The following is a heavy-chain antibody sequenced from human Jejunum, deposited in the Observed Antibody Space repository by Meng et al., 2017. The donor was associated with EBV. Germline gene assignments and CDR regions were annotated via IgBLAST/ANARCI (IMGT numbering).Heavy chain of an antibody. CDR2: IYWDNDK. Sequence: QCTLKVSRPTPVIPAQTLTLTCTLSGYSISTTGVGVGWIRQLPGKAPEWLALIYWDNDKIYNPSLKSRLTIAKDTSKNQVVLTLTSMVPVDTAIYYCAHRRYLLGSWSFGDFDYWGQGTLVTVSS. CDR3: AHRRYLLGSWSFGDFDY. D-gene: IGHD3-16*01. J-gene: IGHJ4*02. V-gene: IGHV2-5*02. CDR1: GYSISTTGVG.